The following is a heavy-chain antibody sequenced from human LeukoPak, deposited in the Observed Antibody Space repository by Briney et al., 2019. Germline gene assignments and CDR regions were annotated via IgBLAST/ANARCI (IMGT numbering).Heavy chain of an antibody. Sequence: GGSLRLSCAASGFTFSSYSMNWVRQAPGKGLEWVSYISSSSSTIYYADSVKGRFTISRDNAKNSLYLQMNSLRAEDTAVYYCARDILLSQPSEAFDIWGQGTMVTVSS. CDR1: GFTFSSYS. D-gene: IGHD3-10*01. CDR3: ARDILLSQPSEAFDI. V-gene: IGHV3-48*01. J-gene: IGHJ3*02. CDR2: ISSSSSTI.